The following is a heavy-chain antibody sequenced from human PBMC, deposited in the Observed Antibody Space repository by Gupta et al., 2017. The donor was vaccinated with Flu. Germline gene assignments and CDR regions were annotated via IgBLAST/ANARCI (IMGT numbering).Heavy chain of an antibody. J-gene: IGHJ4*02. CDR2: IHHSGSS. CDR3: ARVSLHTDD. CDR1: GGSINSGGYS. V-gene: IGHV4-31*02. D-gene: IGHD3-16*02. Sequence: GGSINSGGYSWRWIRQHPGKGLEWIGNIHHSGSSDYNSSLKSRITMSVDTSKNQFYLNLTSVTAADTAVYYCARVSLHTDDWGQGTLVTVSS.